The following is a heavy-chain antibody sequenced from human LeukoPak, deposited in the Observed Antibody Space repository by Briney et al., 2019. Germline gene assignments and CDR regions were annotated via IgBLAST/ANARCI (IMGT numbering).Heavy chain of an antibody. Sequence: GGSLRLLCAASGFTFSSYAMSWVRQAPGEGLEWVSAISGSGGSTYYADSVKGRFTISRDNSKNTLYLQLNSLRAEDTAVYYCAKDWMVVADYFDYWGQGTLVTVSS. CDR1: GFTFSSYA. J-gene: IGHJ4*02. D-gene: IGHD3-22*01. V-gene: IGHV3-23*01. CDR3: AKDWMVVADYFDY. CDR2: ISGSGGST.